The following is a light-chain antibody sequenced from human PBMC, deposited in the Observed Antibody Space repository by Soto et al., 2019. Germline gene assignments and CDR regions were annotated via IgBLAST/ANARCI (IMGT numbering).Light chain of an antibody. Sequence: EIVMTQSPATLSVSPGERATLSCRASQSVSSYLAWYQQKPGQAPRLLIYDASNRATGIPARFSGSGSGTDFTLTISSLEPEDFAVYYCQQRSNWPPPFGQGTRLEI. CDR1: QSVSSY. V-gene: IGKV3-11*01. CDR2: DAS. CDR3: QQRSNWPPP. J-gene: IGKJ5*01.